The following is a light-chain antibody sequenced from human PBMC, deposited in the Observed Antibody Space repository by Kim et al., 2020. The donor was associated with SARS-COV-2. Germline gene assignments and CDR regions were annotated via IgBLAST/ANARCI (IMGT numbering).Light chain of an antibody. Sequence: SSELTQDPAVSVALGQTVRITCQGDSLRSYYASWYQQKPGQAPVLVISGKNNRPSGIPDRFSGSSSGNTASLTITGAQAEDEADYYCNPRDSSGNHLGVFGTGTKVTVL. CDR1: SLRSYY. J-gene: IGLJ1*01. CDR2: GKN. CDR3: NPRDSSGNHLGV. V-gene: IGLV3-19*01.